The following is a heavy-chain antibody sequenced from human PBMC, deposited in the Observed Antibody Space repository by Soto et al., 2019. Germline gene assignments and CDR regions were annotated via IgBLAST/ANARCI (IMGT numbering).Heavy chain of an antibody. D-gene: IGHD2-21*02. CDR1: GFTFSSYA. CDR2: ISGSGGST. J-gene: IGHJ6*02. Sequence: GGSLRLSCAASGFTFSSYAMSWVRQAPGKGLEWVSAISGSGGSTYYADSVKGRFTISRDNSKKTLYLQMNSLRAEDTAVYYCAKGTYCGGDCHDAYYYYGMDVWGQGTTVTVSS. CDR3: AKGTYCGGDCHDAYYYYGMDV. V-gene: IGHV3-23*01.